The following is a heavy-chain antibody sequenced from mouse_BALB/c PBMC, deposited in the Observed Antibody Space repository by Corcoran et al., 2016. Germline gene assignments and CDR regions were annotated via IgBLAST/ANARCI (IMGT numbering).Heavy chain of an antibody. D-gene: IGHD2-4*01. V-gene: IGHV1S136*01. Sequence: EVQLQQSGPELVKPGASVKMSSKASGYTFTSYVMHWVKQKPGQGLEWIGYINPYNDGTKYNEKFKGKATLTSDKSSSTAYMELSSLTSEDSAVYYCARVVYYDYLYYAMDYWGQGTSVTVSS. CDR3: ARVVYYDYLYYAMDY. CDR1: GYTFTSYV. J-gene: IGHJ4*01. CDR2: INPYNDGT.